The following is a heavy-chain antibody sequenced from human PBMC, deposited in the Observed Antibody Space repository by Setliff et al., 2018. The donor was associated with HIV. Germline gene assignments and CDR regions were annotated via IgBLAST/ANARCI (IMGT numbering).Heavy chain of an antibody. D-gene: IGHD2-21*02. Sequence: KPSETLSLTCAVHGGSFSGSYWSWIRQPPGKGLEWIGELNYVGVTNHNPSLKSRVTISVEASKRQWSLKLNSVTAADTAVYFCATTECRGADCPQMYDYWGQGILVTVSS. CDR2: LNYVGVT. V-gene: IGHV4-34*01. CDR1: GGSFSGSY. J-gene: IGHJ4*02. CDR3: ATTECRGADCPQMYDY.